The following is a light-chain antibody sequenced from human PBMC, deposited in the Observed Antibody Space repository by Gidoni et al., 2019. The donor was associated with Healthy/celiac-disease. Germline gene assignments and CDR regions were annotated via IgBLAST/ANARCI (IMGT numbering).Light chain of an antibody. CDR1: QSLLHSNGYNY. J-gene: IGKJ4*01. Sequence: DIVMTQPPLSLPVTPGEPASIPCRSSQSLLHSNGYNYLDWYLQKPGQSPQLLIYLGSNRASGVPDRFSGSGSGTDFTLKISRVEAEDVGVYYCMQAIQTPLTFGGGTKVEIK. CDR3: MQAIQTPLT. V-gene: IGKV2-28*01. CDR2: LGS.